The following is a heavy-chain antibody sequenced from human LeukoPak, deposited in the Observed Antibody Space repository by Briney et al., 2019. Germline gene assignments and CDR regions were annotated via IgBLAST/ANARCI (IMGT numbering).Heavy chain of an antibody. CDR1: GGSISSSNW. CDR3: ARGLGIAAAGRLFDY. D-gene: IGHD6-13*01. J-gene: IGHJ4*02. V-gene: IGHV4-4*02. Sequence: SETLSLTCTVSGGSISSSNWWSWVRQPPGKGLEWIGEIYHSGSTNYNPSLKSRVTISVDKSKNQFSLKLSSVTAADTAVYYCARGLGIAAAGRLFDYWGQGTLVTVSS. CDR2: IYHSGST.